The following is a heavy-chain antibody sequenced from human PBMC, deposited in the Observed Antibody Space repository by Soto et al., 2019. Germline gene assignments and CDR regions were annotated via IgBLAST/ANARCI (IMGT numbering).Heavy chain of an antibody. Sequence: QVQLQESGPGLVKPSETLSLNCTVTGGAISGYYWTWIRQSDGEGLEWIGRIYSTGSTNYNPSLKSRVTISLDTSMNYFALRLSSVTAADTGVYYCARGQRFSDWFDPWGQGTLVTVSS. CDR2: IYSTGST. D-gene: IGHD3-3*01. J-gene: IGHJ5*02. CDR3: ARGQRFSDWFDP. CDR1: GGAISGYY. V-gene: IGHV4-4*07.